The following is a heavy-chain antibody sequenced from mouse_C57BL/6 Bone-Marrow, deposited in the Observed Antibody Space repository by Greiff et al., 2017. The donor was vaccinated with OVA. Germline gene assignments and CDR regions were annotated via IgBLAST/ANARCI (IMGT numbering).Heavy chain of an antibody. J-gene: IGHJ4*01. CDR3: ARRLRRYAMDY. V-gene: IGHV1-66*01. CDR2: IYPGSGNT. Sequence: VHLVESGPELVKPGASVKISRKASGYSFTSYYIHWVKQRPGQGLEWIGWIYPGSGNTKYNEKFKGKATLTADTSSSTAYMQLSSLTSEDSAVYYCARRLRRYAMDYWGQGTSVTVSS. D-gene: IGHD2-2*01. CDR1: GYSFTSYY.